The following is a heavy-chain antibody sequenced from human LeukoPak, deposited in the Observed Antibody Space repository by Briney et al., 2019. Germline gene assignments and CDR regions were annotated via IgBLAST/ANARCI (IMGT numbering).Heavy chain of an antibody. CDR2: ISSDGSTI. Sequence: GGPLRLSCAASGFTFSSYAMNWVRQAPGKGLEWLSYISSDGSTIYYADSVKGRITISRDNARKSLYLQMNSLRAEDTAVYYCVPQKGYGGNPLDYWGQGTLVTVST. V-gene: IGHV3-48*01. D-gene: IGHD4-23*01. CDR3: VPQKGYGGNPLDY. CDR1: GFTFSSYA. J-gene: IGHJ4*02.